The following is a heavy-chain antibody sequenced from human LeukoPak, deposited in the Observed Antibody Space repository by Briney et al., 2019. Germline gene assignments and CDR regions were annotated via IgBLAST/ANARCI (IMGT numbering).Heavy chain of an antibody. CDR3: AKDPIVGATLGYFDY. V-gene: IGHV3-23*01. J-gene: IGHJ4*02. Sequence: ETLSLTCTVSGGSISSYYWSWVHQAPGKGLEWVSAISGSGGSTYYADSVKGRFTISRDNSKNTLYLQMNSLRAEDTAVYYCAKDPIVGATLGYFDYWGQGTLVTVSS. CDR2: ISGSGGST. D-gene: IGHD1-26*01. CDR1: GGSISSYY.